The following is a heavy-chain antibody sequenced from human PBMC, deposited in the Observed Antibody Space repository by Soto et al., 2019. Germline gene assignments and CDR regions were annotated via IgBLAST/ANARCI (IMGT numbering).Heavy chain of an antibody. J-gene: IGHJ4*02. V-gene: IGHV3-74*03. CDR1: GFTFGNYW. Sequence: GGSLRLSCAASGFTFGNYWMHWVRQPPGRGPEWVARMTGDGRTTQYADSVKGRFTASRDNAKSTLYLQMNSLRAEDTAVYYCANAGMDYWGQGTLVTVSS. CDR2: MTGDGRTT. CDR3: ANAGMDY.